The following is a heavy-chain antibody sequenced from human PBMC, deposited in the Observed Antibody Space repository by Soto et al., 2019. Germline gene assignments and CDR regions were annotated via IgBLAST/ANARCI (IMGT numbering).Heavy chain of an antibody. D-gene: IGHD6-19*01. J-gene: IGHJ4*02. V-gene: IGHV3-7*05. CDR2: IKQDGSEK. Sequence: GGSLRLSCAASGFTFSSYWMSWVRQAPGKGLEWVANIKQDGSEKYYVDSVKGRFTISRDNAKNSLYLQMNSLRAEDTAVYYSARPPDRLIAVAGTLDYWGQGTLVTVSS. CDR3: ARPPDRLIAVAGTLDY. CDR1: GFTFSSYW.